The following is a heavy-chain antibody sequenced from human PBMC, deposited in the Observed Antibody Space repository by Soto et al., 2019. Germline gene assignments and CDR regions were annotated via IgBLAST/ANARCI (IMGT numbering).Heavy chain of an antibody. CDR2: INHSGST. J-gene: IGHJ6*02. Sequence: PSETLSLTCAVSGGSFSGYYWSWIRQPPGKGLEWIGEINHSGSTNYNPSLKSRVTISVDTSKNQFSLKLSSVTAADTAVYYCARGRYSSSWYGMDVWGQGTTVTVSS. V-gene: IGHV4-34*01. CDR1: GGSFSGYY. D-gene: IGHD6-13*01. CDR3: ARGRYSSSWYGMDV.